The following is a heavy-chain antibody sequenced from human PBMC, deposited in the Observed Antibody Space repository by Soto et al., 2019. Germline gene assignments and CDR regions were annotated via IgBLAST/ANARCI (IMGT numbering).Heavy chain of an antibody. CDR1: GGTFSSYA. V-gene: IGHV1-69*01. CDR3: ARDTELGIAAVGNGWYFDL. CDR2: IIPIFGTA. D-gene: IGHD6-13*01. Sequence: QVQLVQSGAEVKKPGSSVKVSCKASGGTFSSYAISWVRQAPGQGLEWMGGIIPIFGTANYAQKFQGRVTICADESTSTAYMELSSLRSEDTAVYYCARDTELGIAAVGNGWYFDLWGRGTLVTVSS. J-gene: IGHJ2*01.